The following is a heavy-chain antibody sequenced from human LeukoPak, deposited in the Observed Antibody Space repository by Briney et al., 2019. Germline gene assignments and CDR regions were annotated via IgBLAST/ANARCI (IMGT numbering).Heavy chain of an antibody. D-gene: IGHD3-10*01. CDR2: INHSGST. CDR1: GGSFSGYY. Sequence: SETLSLTCAVYGGSFSGYYWSWIRQPPGKGLEWIGEINHSGSTNYNPSLKSRVTISVDTSKNQFSLKLSSVTAADTAVYYCARGSGYYGSGSYYNGRWFDPWGQGTLVTVSS. V-gene: IGHV4-34*01. CDR3: ARGSGYYGSGSYYNGRWFDP. J-gene: IGHJ5*02.